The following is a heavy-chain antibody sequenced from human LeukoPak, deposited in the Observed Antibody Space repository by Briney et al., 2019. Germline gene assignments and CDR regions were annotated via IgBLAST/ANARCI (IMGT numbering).Heavy chain of an antibody. CDR2: IRSSGYPI. J-gene: IGHJ4*02. V-gene: IGHV3-48*03. CDR3: VRDPDALDY. Sequence: PGGSLRLSCAASGFTFSSYEMSWVRQAPGKGLEWVSYIRSSGYPIHYADSVKGRFTISRDNAKSSVYLQMNSLRDEDTAVYYCVRDPDALDYWGQGTLVTVSS. CDR1: GFTFSSYE.